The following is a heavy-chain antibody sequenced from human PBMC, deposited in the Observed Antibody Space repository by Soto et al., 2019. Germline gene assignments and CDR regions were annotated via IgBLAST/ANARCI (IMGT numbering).Heavy chain of an antibody. CDR1: GYTFTSYG. Sequence: ASVKVSCKASGYTFTSYGISWVRQAPGQGLEWMGWISAYNGNTNYAQKLQGRVTMTTDTSTSTAYMELRSLRSDDTAVYYCARDLLVAVAGHPGYWGQGTLVTVSS. J-gene: IGHJ4*02. D-gene: IGHD6-19*01. V-gene: IGHV1-18*04. CDR2: ISAYNGNT. CDR3: ARDLLVAVAGHPGY.